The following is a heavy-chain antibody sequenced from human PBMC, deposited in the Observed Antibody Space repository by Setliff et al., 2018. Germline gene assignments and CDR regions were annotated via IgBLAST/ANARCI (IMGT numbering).Heavy chain of an antibody. D-gene: IGHD6-19*01. V-gene: IGHV4-4*07. CDR1: GGSISSYY. Sequence: SETLSLPCTVSGGSISSYYWGWIRQPAGKGLEWIGHIYIGGSANYNPSLKSRVTMSIDTSKNQFSLKLNSVTAADMAVYYCAREQWLDPPGYYYMDVWAKGTTVTVSS. J-gene: IGHJ6*03. CDR3: AREQWLDPPGYYYMDV. CDR2: IYIGGSA.